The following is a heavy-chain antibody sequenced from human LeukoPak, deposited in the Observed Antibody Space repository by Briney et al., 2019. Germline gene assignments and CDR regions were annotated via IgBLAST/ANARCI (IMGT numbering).Heavy chain of an antibody. V-gene: IGHV1-2*06. CDR3: AKIGSSHDFDY. CDR1: VYTFTVYF. Sequence: ASMKASCKASVYTFTVYFIHWVRQAPGQGLEWMGRINPNSGATDYAQKFQGRVTMTRDTSISTAYMELSSLKSDDTAVYYCAKIGSSHDFDYWGQGTLITVSS. D-gene: IGHD1-26*01. CDR2: INPNSGAT. J-gene: IGHJ4*02.